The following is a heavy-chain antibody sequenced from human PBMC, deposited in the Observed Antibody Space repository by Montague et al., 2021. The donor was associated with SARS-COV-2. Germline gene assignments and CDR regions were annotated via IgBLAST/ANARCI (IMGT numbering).Heavy chain of an antibody. D-gene: IGHD3-10*01. CDR2: IYYSGTT. CDR3: ARGMIRGVTTPFDY. J-gene: IGHJ4*02. V-gene: IGHV4-39*02. CDR1: SGSIISSGYY. Sequence: SETLSLTCSVSSGSIISSGYYWGWIRQPPGKELEWIGNIYYSGTTYYNPSLQSRGTISVDTSKNHLSLRLSSVTAADTAVYFCARGMIRGVTTPFDYWGREARSPSPQ.